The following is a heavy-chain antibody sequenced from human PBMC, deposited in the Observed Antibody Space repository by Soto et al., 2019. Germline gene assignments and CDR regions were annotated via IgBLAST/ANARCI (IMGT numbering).Heavy chain of an antibody. V-gene: IGHV3-33*01. CDR1: GFTFSSYG. Sequence: PGGSLRLSCAASGFTFSSYGMHWVRQAPGKGLEWVAVIWYDGSNKYYADSVKGRFTISRDNSKNTLYLQMNSLRAEDTAVYYCAIDGVAMNYGPYDAFAIWGQGTMVTVSS. CDR2: IWYDGSNK. J-gene: IGHJ3*02. CDR3: AIDGVAMNYGPYDAFAI. D-gene: IGHD1-7*01.